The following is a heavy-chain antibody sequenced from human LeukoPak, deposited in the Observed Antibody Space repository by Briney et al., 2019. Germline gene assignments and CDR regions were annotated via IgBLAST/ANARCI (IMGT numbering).Heavy chain of an antibody. Sequence: ASVKVSCKASGGTFSSYAISWVRQAPGQGLEWMGRIIPIFGTANYAQKFQGRVTITTDESTSTAYTELSSLRSEDTAVYYCASAYYYDSSGYYYGYWGQGTLVTVSS. V-gene: IGHV1-69*05. D-gene: IGHD3-22*01. CDR1: GGTFSSYA. J-gene: IGHJ4*02. CDR3: ASAYYYDSSGYYYGY. CDR2: IIPIFGTA.